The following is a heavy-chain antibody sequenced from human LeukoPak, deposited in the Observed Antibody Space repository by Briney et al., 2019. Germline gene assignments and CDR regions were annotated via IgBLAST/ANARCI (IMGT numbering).Heavy chain of an antibody. D-gene: IGHD3-16*01. CDR2: IYYRGST. CDR1: GGSISSYY. CDR3: ARLRLGFDY. V-gene: IGHV4-59*08. J-gene: IGHJ4*02. Sequence: SETLSLTCTVSGGSISSYYWSWIRQPPGKGLEWIGYIYYRGSTNYNPSLKSRVTISVDTSKNQFSLKLSSVTAADTAVYYCARLRLGFDYWGQGTLVTVSS.